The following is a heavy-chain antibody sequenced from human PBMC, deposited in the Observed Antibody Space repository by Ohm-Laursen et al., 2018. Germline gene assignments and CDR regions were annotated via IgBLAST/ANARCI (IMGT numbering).Heavy chain of an antibody. Sequence: SLRLSCSASGFTFSNYEMNWVRQAPGKGLEWVSYISSGGSTIYYADSVKGRFTISRDNSKNTLYLQMNSLRAEDTAVYYCAKVFKRCGGDCPYYFDYWGQGTLVTVSS. J-gene: IGHJ4*02. CDR2: ISSGGSTI. V-gene: IGHV3-48*03. D-gene: IGHD2-21*02. CDR1: GFTFSNYE. CDR3: AKVFKRCGGDCPYYFDY.